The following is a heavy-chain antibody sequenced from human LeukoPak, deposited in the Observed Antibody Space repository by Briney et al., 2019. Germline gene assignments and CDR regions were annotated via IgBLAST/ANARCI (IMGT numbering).Heavy chain of an antibody. Sequence: GGPLRLSCAPSGFPLDDYGMSWLPHAPGKAVECVSGINWNGGSTGYAESVKGRLTISRDNAKNSLYLQMSSLRAEDTALYYCARLGGGYSYGPPDHWGQGTLVTVPS. CDR2: INWNGGST. CDR1: GFPLDDYG. CDR3: ARLGGGYSYGPPDH. D-gene: IGHD5-18*01. V-gene: IGHV3-20*04. J-gene: IGHJ4*02.